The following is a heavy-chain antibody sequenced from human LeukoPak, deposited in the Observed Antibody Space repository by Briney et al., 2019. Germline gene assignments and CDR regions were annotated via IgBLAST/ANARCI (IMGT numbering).Heavy chain of an antibody. J-gene: IGHJ3*02. CDR1: GFTSSGSS. V-gene: IGHV3-73*01. D-gene: IGHD4-17*01. CDR3: ASFDYGDSLFLNAFHI. Sequence: GGSLRLSCAASGFTSSGSSMNWVRQASGKGLEWVGRIRTRHNNYATAYAASVKGRFTISRDDSKNTAYLQLNGLKTEDTAVYYCASFDYGDSLFLNAFHIWGQGTMVTVSS. CDR2: IRTRHNNYAT.